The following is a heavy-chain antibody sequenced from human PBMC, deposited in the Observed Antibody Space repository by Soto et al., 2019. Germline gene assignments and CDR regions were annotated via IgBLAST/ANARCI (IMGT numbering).Heavy chain of an antibody. CDR3: ARERIGDYTPKDYYYYMDV. Sequence: PGGSLRLSCAASGFTFSSYWMSWVRQAPGKGLEWVANIKQDGSEKYYVDSVKGRFTISRDNAKNSLYLQMNSLRAEDTAVYYCARERIGDYTPKDYYYYMDVWGKGTTVTVSS. J-gene: IGHJ6*03. D-gene: IGHD4-17*01. CDR2: IKQDGSEK. CDR1: GFTFSSYW. V-gene: IGHV3-7*01.